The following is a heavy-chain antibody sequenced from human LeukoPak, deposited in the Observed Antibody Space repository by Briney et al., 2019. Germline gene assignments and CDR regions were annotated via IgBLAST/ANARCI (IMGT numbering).Heavy chain of an antibody. D-gene: IGHD3-22*01. Sequence: GASVKVSCKASGYTFTSYGISWVRQAPGQGLEWMGRIIPILGIANYAQKFQGRVTITANKSTSTAYMELSSLRSEDTAVYYCARDPSGGGYFDYWGQGTLVTVSS. CDR2: IIPILGIA. CDR3: ARDPSGGGYFDY. V-gene: IGHV1-69*04. J-gene: IGHJ4*02. CDR1: GYTFTSYG.